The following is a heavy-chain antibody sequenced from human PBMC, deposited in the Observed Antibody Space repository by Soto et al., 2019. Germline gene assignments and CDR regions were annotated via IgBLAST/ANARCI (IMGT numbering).Heavy chain of an antibody. Sequence: PGGSLRLSCAASGFTFSSYAMSWVRQAPGKGLEWVSAISGSGGSTYYTDSVKGRFTISRDNSKNTLYLQMNSLRAEDTAVYYCAKENGYSSSWFEFDYWGQGTLVTVSS. CDR2: ISGSGGST. J-gene: IGHJ4*02. CDR3: AKENGYSSSWFEFDY. CDR1: GFTFSSYA. D-gene: IGHD6-13*01. V-gene: IGHV3-23*01.